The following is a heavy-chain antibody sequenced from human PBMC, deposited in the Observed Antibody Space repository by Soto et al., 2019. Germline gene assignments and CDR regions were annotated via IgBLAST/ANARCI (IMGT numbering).Heavy chain of an antibody. V-gene: IGHV3-48*01. CDR2: ISSSSSTI. J-gene: IGHJ5*02. D-gene: IGHD3-22*01. Sequence: EVQLVESGGCLVQPGGSLRLSCAASGFTFSSYSMNWVRQAPGKGLEWVSYISSSSSTIYYADSVKGRFTISRDNAKNSLYLQMNSLRAEDTAVYYCAREGDSSGWYNWFDPWGQGTLVTVSS. CDR1: GFTFSSYS. CDR3: AREGDSSGWYNWFDP.